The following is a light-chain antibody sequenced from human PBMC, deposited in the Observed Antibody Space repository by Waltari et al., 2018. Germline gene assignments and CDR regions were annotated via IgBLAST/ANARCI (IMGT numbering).Light chain of an antibody. V-gene: IGKV1-17*01. Sequence: DIQMTQSPSSLSASVGDRVTMSCRTSQGVGSQLAWYRHQPGKAPERLIFAASKLESGVPSRFSGSGYGTEFTLTISSLQPEDFATYYCLQHYTSARTFGPGTKVEIK. CDR2: AAS. CDR1: QGVGSQ. CDR3: LQHYTSART. J-gene: IGKJ1*01.